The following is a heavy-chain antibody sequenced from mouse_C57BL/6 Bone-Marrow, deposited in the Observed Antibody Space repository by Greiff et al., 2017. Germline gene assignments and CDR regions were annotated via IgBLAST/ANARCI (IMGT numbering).Heavy chain of an antibody. D-gene: IGHD2-4*01. J-gene: IGHJ3*01. CDR2: IYPRDGST. CDR3: AIYCDYDWFSY. V-gene: IGHV1-78*01. Sequence: VQLQQSDAELVKPGASVKISCKASGYTFTDHTINWLKQRPEQGLEWIGSIYPRDGSTKYNEKFKGKATLTADTSSSTAYMQLNSLTSEDSSVCFCAIYCDYDWFSYWGQGTLVTVSA. CDR1: GYTFTDHT.